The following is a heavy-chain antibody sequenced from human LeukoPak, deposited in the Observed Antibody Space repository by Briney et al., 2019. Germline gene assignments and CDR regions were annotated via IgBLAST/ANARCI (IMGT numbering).Heavy chain of an antibody. J-gene: IGHJ4*02. D-gene: IGHD3-16*01. CDR2: IYTSGST. Sequence: SETLSLTCTVSGGSISSYYWSWIRQPAGKGLEWIGRIYTSGSTNYNPSLKSRVTMSVDTSKNQFSLKLRSVTAADTAVYYCARVIRGGDYAYYFDYWGQGTLVTVSS. V-gene: IGHV4-4*07. CDR3: ARVIRGGDYAYYFDY. CDR1: GGSISSYY.